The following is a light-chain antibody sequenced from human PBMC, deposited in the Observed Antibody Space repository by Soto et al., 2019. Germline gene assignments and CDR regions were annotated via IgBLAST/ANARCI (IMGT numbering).Light chain of an antibody. V-gene: IGKV1-39*01. CDR2: AAS. CDR1: QSISSY. CDR3: QQNLS. Sequence: DIQMTQSPSSLSASVGDRVTITCRASQSISSYLNWYQQKPGKAPKLLIYAASSLQSGVPSRFSGSGSGTDFTLTISSLQPEDFATYYCQQNLSFGQGTKLEIK. J-gene: IGKJ2*01.